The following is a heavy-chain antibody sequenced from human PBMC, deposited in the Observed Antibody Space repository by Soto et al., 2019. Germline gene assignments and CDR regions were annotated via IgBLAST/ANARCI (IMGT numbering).Heavy chain of an antibody. CDR2: IYYSGST. V-gene: IGHV4-31*03. CDR1: GGSISSGGYY. Sequence: QVQLQESGPGLVKPSQTLSLTCTVSGGSISSGGYYWSWIRQHPGKGLEWIGYIYYSGSTYYNPSLKSRVTISVDTSNNQFSLKLSSVTAADTAVYYCARVPESILRKATNWFDPWGQGTLVTVSS. J-gene: IGHJ5*02. D-gene: IGHD2-21*01. CDR3: ARVPESILRKATNWFDP.